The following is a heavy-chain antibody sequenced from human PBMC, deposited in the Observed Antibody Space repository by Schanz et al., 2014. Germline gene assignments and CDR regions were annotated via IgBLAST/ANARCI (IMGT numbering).Heavy chain of an antibody. D-gene: IGHD3-10*01. CDR2: ISGSGGST. Sequence: EVKMVESGGGLIQPGGSLRLSCAASGFSFSDYYMSWIRQAPGKGLEWVSAISGSGGSTYYADSVKGRFTISRDNSKNSLYLQMNSLRAEDTAVYYCARIGGSVFDYWAQGTLVTVSS. V-gene: IGHV3-23*04. J-gene: IGHJ4*02. CDR1: GFSFSDYY. CDR3: ARIGGSVFDY.